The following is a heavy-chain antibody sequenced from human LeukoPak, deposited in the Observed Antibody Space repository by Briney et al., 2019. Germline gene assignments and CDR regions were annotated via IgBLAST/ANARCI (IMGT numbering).Heavy chain of an antibody. J-gene: IGHJ4*02. CDR1: GGSISSYY. CDR2: IYYSGST. V-gene: IGHV4-59*01. CDR3: ASTAKSGSDY. Sequence: SETLSLTRTVSGGSISSYYWSWIRQPPGKGLEWIGYIYYSGSTNYNPSLKSRVTISVDTSKNQFSLKLSSVTAAGTAVYYCASTAKSGSDYWGQGTLVTVSS. D-gene: IGHD3-10*01.